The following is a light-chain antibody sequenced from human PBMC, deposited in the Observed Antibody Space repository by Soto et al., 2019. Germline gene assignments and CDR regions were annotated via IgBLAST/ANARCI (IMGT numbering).Light chain of an antibody. V-gene: IGLV1-44*01. CDR3: AAWDDTLRARV. CDR2: SND. J-gene: IGLJ2*01. Sequence: QSVLAQPPSASGTPGQRVTISCSGSNYNIGRNDVTWYQQVPGTAPQCLIYSNDQRPSGVPDRISGSRSGTSASLAISGLQSGDEAEYYCAAWDDTLRARVFGGGTKLTVL. CDR1: NYNIGRND.